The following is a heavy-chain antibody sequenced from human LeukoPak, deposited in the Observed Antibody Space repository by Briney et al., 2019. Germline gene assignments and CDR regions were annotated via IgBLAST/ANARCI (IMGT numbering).Heavy chain of an antibody. Sequence: PGGSLRLSCAASGFTFKNSWMSWVRQAPGKGLVWVSRINTDGSSTSYADSVKGRFTISRDNAKNTLYLQMNSLRAEDTAVYYCARDGVAAAGGDYWGQGTLVTVSS. D-gene: IGHD6-13*01. CDR2: INTDGSST. CDR3: ARDGVAAAGGDY. J-gene: IGHJ4*02. V-gene: IGHV3-74*01. CDR1: GFTFKNSW.